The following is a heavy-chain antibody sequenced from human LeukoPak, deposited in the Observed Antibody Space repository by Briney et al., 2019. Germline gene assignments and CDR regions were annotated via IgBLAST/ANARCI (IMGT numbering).Heavy chain of an antibody. CDR1: GYTFTGYY. D-gene: IGHD1-26*01. V-gene: IGHV1-2*02. CDR3: ARDGGSYSGASAAFDI. Sequence: ASVKVSCKASGYTFTGYYMHWVRQAPGQGLEWMGWINPNSGGTNYAQKFQGRVTMTRDTSISTAYMELSRLRSDDTAVYYCARDGGSYSGASAAFDIWGQGTMVTVSS. CDR2: INPNSGGT. J-gene: IGHJ3*02.